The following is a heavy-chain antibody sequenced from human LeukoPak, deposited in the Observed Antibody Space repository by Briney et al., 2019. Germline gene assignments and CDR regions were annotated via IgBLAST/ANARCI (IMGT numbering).Heavy chain of an antibody. D-gene: IGHD5-24*01. Sequence: PGGSLRLSCAASGFTFSSYSMNWVRQAPGKGLEWVSSISSSSSYIYYADSVKGRFTISRDNAKNSLYLQMNSLRADDTVVYYCAMKAVPRPRLHDAFDLWGQGTVVSVSS. CDR3: AMKAVPRPRLHDAFDL. J-gene: IGHJ3*01. CDR2: ISSSSSYI. V-gene: IGHV3-21*04. CDR1: GFTFSSYS.